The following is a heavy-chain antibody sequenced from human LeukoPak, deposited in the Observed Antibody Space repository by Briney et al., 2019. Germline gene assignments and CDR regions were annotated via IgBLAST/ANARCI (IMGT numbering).Heavy chain of an antibody. CDR3: ARAATYESIWGSDRYGDWFNP. V-gene: IGHV3-21*01. Sequence: GGSLRLSCAASGFTFSSYSMNWVRHAPGRGLEWVSSISSSTYIYYADSVKGRFTISRDNAKNSLYLQMNSLRAEDTAVYYCARAATYESIWGSDRYGDWFNPGGQGTLVTVSS. CDR2: ISSSTYI. J-gene: IGHJ5*02. CDR1: GFTFSSYS. D-gene: IGHD3-16*02.